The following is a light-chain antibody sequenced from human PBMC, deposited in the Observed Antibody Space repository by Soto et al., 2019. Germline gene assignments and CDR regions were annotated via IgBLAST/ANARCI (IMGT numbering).Light chain of an antibody. J-gene: IGKJ4*01. Sequence: EIVLTQSPATRSLSPGERATLSCRASQSVRSDLAWYQQKPGQAPRLLIYDASRRATGIPARFSGSGSGTDFTLTISSLEPEEFAVYYCQQLNNWPLTVGGGTKVDIK. CDR3: QQLNNWPLT. CDR1: QSVRSD. CDR2: DAS. V-gene: IGKV3-11*01.